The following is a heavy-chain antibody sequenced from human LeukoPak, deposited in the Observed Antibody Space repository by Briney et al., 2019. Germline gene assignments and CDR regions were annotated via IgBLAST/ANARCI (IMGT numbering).Heavy chain of an antibody. CDR2: ISSRSSTI. D-gene: IGHD3-22*01. CDR1: GFTFSSYS. CDR3: ARASYDSSDYYGRYFDY. J-gene: IGHJ4*02. Sequence: GGSLRLSCVASGFTFSSYSMSWVRQAPGKGLEWVSYISSRSSTINYADSVKGRFTISGDNAKNSLYLQMNSLRAEDTAVYFCARASYDSSDYYGRYFDYWGQGTLVTVSS. V-gene: IGHV3-48*04.